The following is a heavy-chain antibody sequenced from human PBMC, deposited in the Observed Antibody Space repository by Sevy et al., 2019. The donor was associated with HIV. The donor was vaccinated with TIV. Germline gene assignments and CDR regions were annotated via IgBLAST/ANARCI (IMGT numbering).Heavy chain of an antibody. CDR2: MKSKTEGGTT. D-gene: IGHD4-17*01. J-gene: IGHJ6*02. Sequence: GGSLRLSCAASGFTFSDAWMSWVRQGPGKGLEWVGRMKSKTEGGTTDYAAPVKGRFTISRDDSKNTLYLQMNSLKTEETAVYYCTTEAVDYEDPYYHYFAMDVWGQGTTVTVSS. CDR3: TTEAVDYEDPYYHYFAMDV. V-gene: IGHV3-15*01. CDR1: GFTFSDAW.